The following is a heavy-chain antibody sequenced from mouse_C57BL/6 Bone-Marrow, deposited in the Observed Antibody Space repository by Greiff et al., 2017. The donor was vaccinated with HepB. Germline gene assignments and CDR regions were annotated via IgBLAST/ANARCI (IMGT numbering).Heavy chain of an antibody. CDR3: ARPFYYYGSSPRY. CDR2: INPSSGYT. D-gene: IGHD1-1*01. CDR1: GYTFTSYW. J-gene: IGHJ2*01. V-gene: IGHV1-7*01. Sequence: QVQLKESGAELAKPGASVKLSCKASGYTFTSYWMHWVKQRPGQGLEWIGYINPSSGYTKYNQKFKDKATLTADKSSGTAYMQLSSLTYEDSAVYYCARPFYYYGSSPRYWGQGTTLTVSS.